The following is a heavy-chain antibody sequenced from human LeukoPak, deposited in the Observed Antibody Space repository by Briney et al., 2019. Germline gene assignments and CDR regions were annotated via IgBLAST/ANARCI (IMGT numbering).Heavy chain of an antibody. V-gene: IGHV3-7*01. CDR1: GFTFSSYW. J-gene: IGHJ4*02. D-gene: IGHD5-12*01. Sequence: PGGSLRLSCAASGFTFSSYWMSWVRQAPGKGLEWVANIKQDGSEKYYVDSVKGRFTISRDNAKNSLYLQMNSLRAEDTAVYYCARVDVASGYDLFDYWGQGTLVTVSS. CDR2: IKQDGSEK. CDR3: ARVDVASGYDLFDY.